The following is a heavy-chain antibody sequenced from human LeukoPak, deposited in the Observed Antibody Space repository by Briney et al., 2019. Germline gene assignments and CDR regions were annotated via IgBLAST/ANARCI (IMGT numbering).Heavy chain of an antibody. Sequence: PSETLSLTCAVYGGSFSGYYWSWIRQPPGKGLEWIGEINHSGSTNYNPSLKSRVTISVDTSKNQFSLKLSSVTAADTAVYYCATILSGYCSGGSCYGGDYWGQGTLVTVSS. V-gene: IGHV4-34*01. CDR2: INHSGST. J-gene: IGHJ4*02. CDR1: GGSFSGYY. D-gene: IGHD2-15*01. CDR3: ATILSGYCSGGSCYGGDY.